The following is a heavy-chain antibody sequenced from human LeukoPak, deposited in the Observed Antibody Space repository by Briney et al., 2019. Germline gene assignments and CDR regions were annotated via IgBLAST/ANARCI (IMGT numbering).Heavy chain of an antibody. CDR1: GFTFSDYY. V-gene: IGHV3-11*01. D-gene: IGHD6-19*01. CDR3: ARDSSGYSSGWYYYYYGMDV. Sequence: PGGSLRPSCAASGFTFSDYYMSWIRQAPGKGLEWVSYISSSGSTIYYADSVKGRFTISRDNAKNSLYLQMNSLRAEDTAVYYCARDSSGYSSGWYYYYYGMDVWGQGTTVTVSS. J-gene: IGHJ6*02. CDR2: ISSSGSTI.